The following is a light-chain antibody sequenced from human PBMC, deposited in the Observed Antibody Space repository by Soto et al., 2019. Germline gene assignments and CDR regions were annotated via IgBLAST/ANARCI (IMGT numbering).Light chain of an antibody. Sequence: QSALTQPASVSGSPGQSITISCTGTSSDIGGYNYVSWYQQHPGKAPKLMIYEVSNRPSGVSNRFSGSKSGNTASLTISGLQAEDEADYYCSSYGSSNTWVFGGGTKLTVL. CDR3: SSYGSSNTWV. CDR1: SSDIGGYNY. CDR2: EVS. J-gene: IGLJ3*02. V-gene: IGLV2-14*01.